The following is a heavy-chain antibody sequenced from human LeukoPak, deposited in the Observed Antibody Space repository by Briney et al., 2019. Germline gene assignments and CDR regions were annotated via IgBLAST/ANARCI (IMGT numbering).Heavy chain of an antibody. V-gene: IGHV3-21*01. D-gene: IGHD2-21*02. CDR2: ISGNSNEI. CDR1: GFTFSSYT. Sequence: GGSLRFSCAASGFTFSSYTMNWVRQAPGKGLEWVSAISGNSNEIYYADSVKGRFTISRDTTKSSLYLQMNSLRAEDMAVYYCARGYCGGDCYGDWGQGTLVTVFS. CDR3: ARGYCGGDCYGD. J-gene: IGHJ1*01.